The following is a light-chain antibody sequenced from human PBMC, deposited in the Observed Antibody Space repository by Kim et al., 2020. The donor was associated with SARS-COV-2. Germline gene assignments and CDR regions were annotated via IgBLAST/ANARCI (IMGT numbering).Light chain of an antibody. CDR3: QQYNDWPLIT. J-gene: IGKJ4*01. CDR2: GAS. CDR1: QSVSNN. Sequence: SPGEGVTLSCRAEQSVSNNLAWYQQQPGQAPRLLIHGASTRAAGIPARFSGSGSGTEFTLTISSLQPEDSAVYYCQQYNDWPLITFGGGTKVDIK. V-gene: IGKV3-15*01.